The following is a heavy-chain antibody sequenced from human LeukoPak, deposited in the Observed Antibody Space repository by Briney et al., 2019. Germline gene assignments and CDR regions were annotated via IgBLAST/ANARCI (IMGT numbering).Heavy chain of an antibody. V-gene: IGHV3-30*18. CDR2: ILYDGSNK. Sequence: GGSLRLSCAASGFTFCRYGMHWVRQAPGKGLEWVAVILYDGSNKYYADSVKGRFTISRDNSKNTLYLQMNSLRAEDTAVYYCANAHEPYCGGDCFNGHYWGQGTLVTVSS. D-gene: IGHD2-21*02. CDR3: ANAHEPYCGGDCFNGHY. CDR1: GFTFCRYG. J-gene: IGHJ4*02.